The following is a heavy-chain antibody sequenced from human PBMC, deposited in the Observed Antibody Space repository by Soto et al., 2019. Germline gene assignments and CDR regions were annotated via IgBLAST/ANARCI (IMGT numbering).Heavy chain of an antibody. V-gene: IGHV3-23*01. CDR3: AKESALLWFGELFHYGMDV. J-gene: IGHJ6*02. D-gene: IGHD3-10*01. CDR1: GFTFSSYA. Sequence: EVQLLESGGGLVQPGGSLRLSCAASGFTFSSYAMSWVRQAPGKGLEWVSAISGSGGSTYYADSVKGRFTISRDNSKNALYLQMNSLRAEDTAVYYCAKESALLWFGELFHYGMDVWGQGTTVTVSS. CDR2: ISGSGGST.